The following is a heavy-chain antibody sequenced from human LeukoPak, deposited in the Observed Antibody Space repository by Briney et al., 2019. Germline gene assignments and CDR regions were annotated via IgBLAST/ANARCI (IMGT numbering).Heavy chain of an antibody. CDR2: ISSNGGST. CDR3: ARGAVMAGYHDY. D-gene: IGHD2-21*01. V-gene: IGHV3-64*01. Sequence: GGSLRLSCAASGFTFSSYAMHWVRQAPGKGLEYVSAISSNGGSTYYATSVKGRFTISRDNSKNTLYLQMGSLRAEDMAVYYCARGAVMAGYHDYWGQGTLVTVSS. CDR1: GFTFSSYA. J-gene: IGHJ4*02.